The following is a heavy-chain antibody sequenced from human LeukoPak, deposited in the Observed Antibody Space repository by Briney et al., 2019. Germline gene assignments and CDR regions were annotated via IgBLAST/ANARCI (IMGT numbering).Heavy chain of an antibody. Sequence: GGSLRLSCAASGFTFSSYWMCWVRQAPGKGLGWVANIKQDGSEKYYVDSVKGRFTISRDNAKNSLYLQINSLRAEDTAVYYCARDKEEMIRAPYAFGIWGQGTVVTVSS. V-gene: IGHV3-7*01. J-gene: IGHJ3*02. CDR1: GFTFSSYW. D-gene: IGHD3-10*01. CDR2: IKQDGSEK. CDR3: ARDKEEMIRAPYAFGI.